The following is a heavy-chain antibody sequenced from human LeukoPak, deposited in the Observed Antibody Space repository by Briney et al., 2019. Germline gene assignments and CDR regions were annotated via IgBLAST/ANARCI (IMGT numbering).Heavy chain of an antibody. V-gene: IGHV5-51*01. Sequence: GESLKISCQGSGYTFTNYWIGWVRQMPGKGLEWMGSINPGDSETKCSPPFQGQVTISADKSINTAYLQWSSLKASDTAMYYCARPGYRSRYFDYWGHGALVTVSS. J-gene: IGHJ4*01. D-gene: IGHD6-19*01. CDR1: GYTFTNYW. CDR2: INPGDSET. CDR3: ARPGYRSRYFDY.